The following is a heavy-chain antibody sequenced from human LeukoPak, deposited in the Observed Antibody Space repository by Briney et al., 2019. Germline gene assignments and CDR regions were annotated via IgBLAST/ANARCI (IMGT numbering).Heavy chain of an antibody. V-gene: IGHV1-2*02. Sequence: ASVKVSCKASGYTFTGYYMHWVRQAPGQGLEWMGWINPNSGGTNYAQKFQGRVTMTRDTSISTAYMELSRLRSDDTAVYYCASHRVAITMVRGVIPIFDYWGQGTLVTVSS. CDR1: GYTFTGYY. D-gene: IGHD3-10*01. CDR3: ASHRVAITMVRGVIPIFDY. J-gene: IGHJ4*02. CDR2: INPNSGGT.